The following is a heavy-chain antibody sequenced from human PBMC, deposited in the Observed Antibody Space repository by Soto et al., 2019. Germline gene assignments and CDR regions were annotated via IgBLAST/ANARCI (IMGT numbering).Heavy chain of an antibody. D-gene: IGHD3-16*02. CDR1: GGSFSGYY. V-gene: IGHV4-34*01. J-gene: IGHJ3*02. Sequence: SETLSLTCAVYGGSFSGYYWSWIRQPPGKGLEWIGEINHSGSTNYNPSLKSRVTISVDTSKNQFSLKLSSVTAADTAVYYCARGPCDIWGSYRCSVAFDIWGQGTMVTVSS. CDR2: INHSGST. CDR3: ARGPCDIWGSYRCSVAFDI.